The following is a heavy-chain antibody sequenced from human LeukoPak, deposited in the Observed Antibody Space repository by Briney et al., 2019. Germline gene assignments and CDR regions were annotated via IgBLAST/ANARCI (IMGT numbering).Heavy chain of an antibody. J-gene: IGHJ4*02. CDR3: ARQFHCVDKACYTFDS. CDR2: ISYNDGSNK. D-gene: IGHD2-2*02. V-gene: IGHV3-30*01. Sequence: GMSLRLSCAASGFTFNSYAMNWVRQAPGKGLEWVAVISYNDGSNKNYADSVKGRFTISRDNSKNTVYLQMNSLRAEDTAVYYCARQFHCVDKACYTFDSWGQGTLVTVSS. CDR1: GFTFNSYA.